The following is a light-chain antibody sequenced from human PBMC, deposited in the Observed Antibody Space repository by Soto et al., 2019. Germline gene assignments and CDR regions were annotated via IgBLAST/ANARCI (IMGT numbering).Light chain of an antibody. J-gene: IGLJ2*01. CDR3: ATWDDSLNGPV. CDR2: YDD. V-gene: IGLV1-36*01. Sequence: HSVLAQPPSVPEAPRQRVTISCSGSSSNIGSNDVSWYQQLPGKAPKLLIYYDDLLPSGVSDRFSGSKSGTTASLAISGLQSEDEAVYYCATWDDSLNGPVFGGGTKVTVL. CDR1: SSNIGSND.